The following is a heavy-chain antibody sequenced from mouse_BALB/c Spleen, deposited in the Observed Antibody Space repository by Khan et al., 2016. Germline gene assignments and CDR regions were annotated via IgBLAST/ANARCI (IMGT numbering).Heavy chain of an antibody. V-gene: IGHV9-3-1*01. CDR1: GYTFTNYG. CDR2: INTYTGEP. Sequence: QIQLVQSGPELKKPGETVKISCKASGYTFTNYGMNWVKQAPGKGLKWMGWINTYTGEPTYADDFKGRFAFSLQTSARTAYLQINNLKNEDTATYFCAIGGDYGGFASWGQGTLVTVSA. CDR3: AIGGDYGGFAS. D-gene: IGHD2-13*01. J-gene: IGHJ3*01.